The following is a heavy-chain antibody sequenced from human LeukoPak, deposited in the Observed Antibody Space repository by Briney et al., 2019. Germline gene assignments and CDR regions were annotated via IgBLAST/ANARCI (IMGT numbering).Heavy chain of an antibody. CDR2: VNRDGSET. CDR1: GFTLSNHW. V-gene: IGHV3-7*01. Sequence: GGSLRLSCAASGFTLSNHWMTWVRQVPGRGPEWVANVNRDGSETYYLDSVKGRFTISRDNAKNSLYLQMNSLRAEDTAVYYCARDGRVGATKAFDIWGRGTMVTVSS. D-gene: IGHD2-15*01. CDR3: ARDGRVGATKAFDI. J-gene: IGHJ3*02.